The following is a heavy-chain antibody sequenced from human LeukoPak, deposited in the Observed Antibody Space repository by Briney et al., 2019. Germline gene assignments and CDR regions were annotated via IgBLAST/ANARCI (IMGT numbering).Heavy chain of an antibody. CDR3: ARYSSGWHAVDY. D-gene: IGHD6-19*01. CDR1: GFTFSSYA. CDR2: INSDGSST. J-gene: IGHJ4*02. Sequence: GGSLRLSCAASGFTFSSYAMSWVRQAPGKGLVWVSRINSDGSSTSYADSVKGRFTISRDNAENTLYLQMNSLRAEDTAVYYCARYSSGWHAVDYWGQGTLVTVSA. V-gene: IGHV3-74*01.